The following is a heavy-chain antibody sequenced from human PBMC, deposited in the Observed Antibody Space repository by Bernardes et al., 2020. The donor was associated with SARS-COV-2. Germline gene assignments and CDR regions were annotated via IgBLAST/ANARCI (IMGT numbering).Heavy chain of an antibody. CDR2: IYYSGST. V-gene: IGHV4-59*01. D-gene: IGHD6-13*01. CDR3: ARAGIAAPFSLDNWFDP. Sequence: SETLPLTCTVSGGSISSYYWSWIRQPPGKGLEWIGYIYYSGSTNYNPSLKSRVTISVDTSKNQFSLKLSSVTAADTAVYYCARAGIAAPFSLDNWFDPWGQGTLVTVSS. J-gene: IGHJ5*02. CDR1: GGSISSYY.